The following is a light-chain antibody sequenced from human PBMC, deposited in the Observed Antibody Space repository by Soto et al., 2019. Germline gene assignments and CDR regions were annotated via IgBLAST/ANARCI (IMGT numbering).Light chain of an antibody. CDR3: CSYAGSNNFPYV. CDR2: EVS. CDR1: SSDVGGYNY. V-gene: IGLV2-8*01. Sequence: QSALTQPPSASGSPGQSVTISCTGTSSDVGGYNYVSWYQQHPGKAPKLMIYEVSKRPSGVPDRFSGSKSGNTASLTVSGLQAEDEAHYYCCSYAGSNNFPYVFGTGTKLTVL. J-gene: IGLJ1*01.